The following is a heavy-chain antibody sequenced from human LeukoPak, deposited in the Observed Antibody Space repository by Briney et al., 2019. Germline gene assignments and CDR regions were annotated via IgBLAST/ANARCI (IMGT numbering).Heavy chain of an antibody. CDR2: IYYSGST. J-gene: IGHJ4*02. CDR1: GGSISSYY. V-gene: IGHV4-59*01. CDR3: AREVTVYFDY. D-gene: IGHD2-8*02. Sequence: PSETLSLTCTVSGGSISSYYWSWIRQPPGKGLEWIGYIYYSGSTNYNPSLKSRVTISVDTSKNQFSLKLSSVTAADTAVYYCAREVTVYFDYWGQGTLVTVSS.